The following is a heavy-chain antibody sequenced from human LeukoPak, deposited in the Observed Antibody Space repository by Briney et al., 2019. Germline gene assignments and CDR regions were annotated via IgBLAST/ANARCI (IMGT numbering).Heavy chain of an antibody. Sequence: ASVKLSCKASGYTFTSYDINWVRQATGQGLEWMGWMNPNSGNTGYAQKFQGRVTMTRNTSISTAYMELSSLRSEDTAVYYCARRYDFWSGYYIYYYYYGMDVWGQGTTVTVSS. J-gene: IGHJ6*02. CDR3: ARRYDFWSGYYIYYYYYGMDV. D-gene: IGHD3-3*01. V-gene: IGHV1-8*01. CDR1: GYTFTSYD. CDR2: MNPNSGNT.